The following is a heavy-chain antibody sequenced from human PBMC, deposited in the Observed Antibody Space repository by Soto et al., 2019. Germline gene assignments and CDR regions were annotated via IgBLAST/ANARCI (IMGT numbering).Heavy chain of an antibody. D-gene: IGHD5-18*01. CDR2: LYPGDSDT. CDR1: GYRFPSYW. J-gene: IGHJ6*02. CDR3: ARHRRAMGKIYCYYGMDV. V-gene: IGHV5-51*01. Sequence: GESLNTSCKCPGYRFPSYWIGLERQMPGKGLEWVGVLYPGDSDTRQRQSFQGQVTIYTDKSIRTPYLPGSSLNDSDGAVHYCARHRRAMGKIYCYYGMDVWGQGTTVTVSS.